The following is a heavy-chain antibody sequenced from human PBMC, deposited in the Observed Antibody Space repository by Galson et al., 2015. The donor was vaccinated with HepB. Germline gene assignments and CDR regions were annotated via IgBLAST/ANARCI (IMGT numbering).Heavy chain of an antibody. Sequence: SLRLSCAASGFNFHLYGMHWVRQAPGKGLEWLSSIRSDGNNKFYGDSVKGRFTVSRDNSKKTLYLQVSRLRPEDTAVYYCAKSAEYYYDNSDYYDYFDYCGQGTLVTVSS. D-gene: IGHD3-22*01. J-gene: IGHJ4*02. V-gene: IGHV3-30*02. CDR3: AKSAEYYYDNSDYYDYFDY. CDR1: GFNFHLYG. CDR2: IRSDGNNK.